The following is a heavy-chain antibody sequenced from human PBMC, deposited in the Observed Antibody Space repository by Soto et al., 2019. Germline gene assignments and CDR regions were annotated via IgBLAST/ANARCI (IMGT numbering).Heavy chain of an antibody. CDR2: INPGGGRT. Sequence: QVQLVQSGAEVKKPGASVKVSCKASGYTFTSYYIHWVRQAPGQGLEWMGIINPGGGRTTYAQKLQGRVTMTRDTSTSTVYMEVSSLRSEDTAVYYCGRTHDYDDHFDYWGQGTLVTVSS. V-gene: IGHV1-46*03. D-gene: IGHD4-17*01. J-gene: IGHJ4*02. CDR3: GRTHDYDDHFDY. CDR1: GYTFTSYY.